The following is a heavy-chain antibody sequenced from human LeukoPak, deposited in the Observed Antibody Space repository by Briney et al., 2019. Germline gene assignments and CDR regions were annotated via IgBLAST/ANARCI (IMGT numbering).Heavy chain of an antibody. CDR1: GYSISSGYY. CDR3: ARSLSGSSGAISY. CDR2: IYHSGST. D-gene: IGHD1-26*01. V-gene: IGHV4-38-2*02. J-gene: IGHJ4*02. Sequence: SETLSLTCTVSGYSISSGYYWGWIRQPPGNGLEWIGSIYHSGSTYYNPSLKSRVTISVDTSKNQFSLKLSSVTSADTAVYYCARSLSGSSGAISYWGQGTLVTVSS.